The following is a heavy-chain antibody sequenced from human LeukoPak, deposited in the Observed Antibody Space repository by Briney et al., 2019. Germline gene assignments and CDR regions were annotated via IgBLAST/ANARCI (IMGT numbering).Heavy chain of an antibody. V-gene: IGHV3-30*04. J-gene: IGHJ3*02. CDR1: GFTFSSYS. D-gene: IGHD4-17*01. Sequence: PGGSLRLSCAASGFTFSSYSIHWVRQAPGKGLEWVAVISYDGSNKYYADSVKGRFTISRDNSKNTLYLQMNSLRAEDTAVYYCARASYGDAFDIWGQGTMVTVSS. CDR3: ARASYGDAFDI. CDR2: ISYDGSNK.